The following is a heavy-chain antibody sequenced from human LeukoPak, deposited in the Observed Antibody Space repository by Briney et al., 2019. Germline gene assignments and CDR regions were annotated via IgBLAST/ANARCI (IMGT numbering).Heavy chain of an antibody. D-gene: IGHD6-19*01. V-gene: IGHV4-59*01. CDR1: GGSISSFY. Sequence: SETLSLTCTVPGGSISSFYWSWIRQPPGKGLEWIGYIYYSGSTNYNPSLKSRVTISVDTSKNQFSLKLSSVTAADTAVYYCARRGGAVAAYFDYWGQGTLVTVSS. J-gene: IGHJ4*02. CDR3: ARRGGAVAAYFDY. CDR2: IYYSGST.